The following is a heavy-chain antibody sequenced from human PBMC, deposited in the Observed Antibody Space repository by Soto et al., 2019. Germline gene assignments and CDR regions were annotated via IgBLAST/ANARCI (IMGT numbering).Heavy chain of an antibody. CDR3: ARGGDYYDSSGYYYLDY. D-gene: IGHD3-22*01. J-gene: IGHJ4*02. CDR1: GYTFTSYD. CDR2: MNPNSGNT. V-gene: IGHV1-8*01. Sequence: QVQLVQSGAEVKKPGASVKVSCKASGYTFTSYDINWVRQATGQGLEWMGWMNPNSGNTGYAQKFQCRVTMTRNTSISTAYMELISLRSEDTAVYYCARGGDYYDSSGYYYLDYWGQGTLVTVSS.